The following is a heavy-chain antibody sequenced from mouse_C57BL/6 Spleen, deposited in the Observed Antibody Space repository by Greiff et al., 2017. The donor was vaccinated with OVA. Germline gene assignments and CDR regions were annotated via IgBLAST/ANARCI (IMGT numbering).Heavy chain of an antibody. J-gene: IGHJ2*01. CDR1: GYAFSSYW. V-gene: IGHV1-80*01. CDR2: IYPGDGDT. D-gene: IGHD1-1*01. CDR3: AREGTLYYYFDY. Sequence: LQQSGASVKISCKASGYAFSSYWMNWVKQRPGKGLEWIGQIYPGDGDTNYNGKFKGKATLTADKSSSTAYMQLSSLTSEDSAVYFCAREGTLYYYFDYWGQGTTLTVSS.